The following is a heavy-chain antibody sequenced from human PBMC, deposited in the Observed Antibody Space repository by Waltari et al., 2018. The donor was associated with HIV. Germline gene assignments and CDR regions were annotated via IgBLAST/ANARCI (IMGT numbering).Heavy chain of an antibody. D-gene: IGHD2-8*01. CDR1: GVSVTSYY. J-gene: IGHJ3*02. V-gene: IGHV4-59*02. CDR2: VHHTWAS. CDR3: ARWCDTNCHTFDI. Sequence: QVRLQESGPGLVKPSETLSLTCTVSGVSVTSYYWNWIRQSQEKGLEWIGYVHHTWASKCKPPLRSRVSMSVDTSKNDITLSLTSATAADTAVYYCARWCDTNCHTFDIWGQGTSVTVSS.